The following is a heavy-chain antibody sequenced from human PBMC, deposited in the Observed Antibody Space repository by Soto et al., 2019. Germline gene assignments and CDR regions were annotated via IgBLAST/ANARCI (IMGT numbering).Heavy chain of an antibody. CDR3: ASAGIAAAGAFVY. CDR2: ISYDGSNK. J-gene: IGHJ4*02. Sequence: GGSLRLSCAASGFTFSSYAMHWVRQAPGKGLEWVAVISYDGSNKYYADSVKGRFTISRDNSKNTLYLQMNSLRAEDTAVYYCASAGIAAAGAFVYWGQGTLVTAPQ. V-gene: IGHV3-30-3*01. D-gene: IGHD6-13*01. CDR1: GFTFSSYA.